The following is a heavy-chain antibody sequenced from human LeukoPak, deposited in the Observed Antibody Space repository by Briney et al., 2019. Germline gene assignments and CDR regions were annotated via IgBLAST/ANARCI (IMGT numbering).Heavy chain of an antibody. Sequence: SXTLSLTCAVYGGSFSGYYWSWIRQPPGKGLEWIGEINHSGSTKYNPSLKSRVTISVDTSKDQFSLKLSSVTAADTAVYYCARDSAYYDILTGYYGRGHDYWGQGTLVTVSS. J-gene: IGHJ4*02. V-gene: IGHV4-34*01. CDR1: GGSFSGYY. D-gene: IGHD3-9*01. CDR3: ARDSAYYDILTGYYGRGHDY. CDR2: INHSGST.